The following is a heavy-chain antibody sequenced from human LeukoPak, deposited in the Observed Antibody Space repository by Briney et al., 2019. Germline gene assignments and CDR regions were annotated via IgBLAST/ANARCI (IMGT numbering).Heavy chain of an antibody. J-gene: IGHJ4*02. D-gene: IGHD3-10*01. CDR2: INPGGGGT. CDR1: GYTFTNHY. V-gene: IGHV1-46*01. CDR3: AVLLRTLQLLDF. Sequence: ASVKVSCKASGYTFTNHYMHWVRQAPGQGLEWMGKINPGGGGTTYAQKVQGRVTMTRDKSTSTVYMELSSLRSEDTAMYYCAVLLRTLQLLDFWGQGTLLTVSS.